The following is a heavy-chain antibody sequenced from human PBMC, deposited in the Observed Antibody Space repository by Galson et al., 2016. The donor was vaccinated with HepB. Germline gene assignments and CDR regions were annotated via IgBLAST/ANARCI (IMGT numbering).Heavy chain of an antibody. Sequence: QSGAEVTKPGESLKISCKGSGYIFNSYWIGWVRQVPGKGLEWMGIIFPRDFETRYSPSFQGRVTISADMSLSTAYLQWNSLKASDTAIYDCARQGDDYGLAYWGQGALVTVSS. CDR2: IFPRDFET. J-gene: IGHJ4*02. CDR3: ARQGDDYGLAY. D-gene: IGHD4-17*01. V-gene: IGHV5-51*01. CDR1: GYIFNSYW.